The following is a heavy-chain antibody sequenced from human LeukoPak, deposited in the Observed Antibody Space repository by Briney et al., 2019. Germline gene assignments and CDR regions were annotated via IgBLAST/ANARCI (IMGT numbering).Heavy chain of an antibody. CDR2: INPNSGGT. CDR1: GYTFTGYY. CDR3: ARGAYNSGWFFDL. D-gene: IGHD3-10*01. Sequence: ASVKVSCKASGYTFTGYYMHWVRQAPGQGLEWMGWINPNSGGTNYAQKFQGWVTMTRDTSISTAYMELSRLRSDDTAVYYCARGAYNSGWFFDLWGRGTLVTVSS. J-gene: IGHJ2*01. V-gene: IGHV1-2*04.